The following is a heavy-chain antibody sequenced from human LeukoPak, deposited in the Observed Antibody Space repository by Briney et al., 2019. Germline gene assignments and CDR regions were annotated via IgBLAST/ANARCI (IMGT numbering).Heavy chain of an antibody. CDR3: ARSDGSGQGFLSWFDP. J-gene: IGHJ5*02. D-gene: IGHD3-10*01. Sequence: PSETLSLTCAVYGGSFSGYYWSWIRQPPGKGLEWIGEINHSGSTNYNPSLKSRVTISVDTSKNQFSLKLSSVTAADTAVYYCARSDGSGQGFLSWFDPWGQGTLVTVSS. CDR2: INHSGST. CDR1: GGSFSGYY. V-gene: IGHV4-34*01.